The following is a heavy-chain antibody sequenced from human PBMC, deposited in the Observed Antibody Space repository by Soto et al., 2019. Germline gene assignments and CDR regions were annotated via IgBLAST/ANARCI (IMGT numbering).Heavy chain of an antibody. CDR2: ISSSSSYI. D-gene: IGHD2-2*01. CDR3: AGDDGGGYCSSTSCSYGMDV. CDR1: GFTFSSYS. J-gene: IGHJ6*02. V-gene: IGHV3-21*01. Sequence: PGGSLRLSCAASGFTFSSYSMNWVRQAPGKGLEWVSSISSSSSYIYYADSVKGRFTISRDNAKNSLYLQMNSLRAEDTAVYYCAGDDGGGYCSSTSCSYGMDVWGQGTTVTVS.